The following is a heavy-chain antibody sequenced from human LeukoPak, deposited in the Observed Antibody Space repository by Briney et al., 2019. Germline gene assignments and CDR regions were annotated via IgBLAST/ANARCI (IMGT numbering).Heavy chain of an antibody. CDR2: IIPILGTA. CDR3: ARVVGYCGGDCPHPGGFDP. V-gene: IGHV1-69*13. D-gene: IGHD2-21*02. Sequence: SVKVSCKASGGTFSSYAISWVRQAPGQGLEWMGGIIPILGTANYAQKFQGRVTITADESTSTAYMELSSLRSEDTAVYYCARVVGYCGGDCPHPGGFDPWGQGTLVTVSS. J-gene: IGHJ5*02. CDR1: GGTFSSYA.